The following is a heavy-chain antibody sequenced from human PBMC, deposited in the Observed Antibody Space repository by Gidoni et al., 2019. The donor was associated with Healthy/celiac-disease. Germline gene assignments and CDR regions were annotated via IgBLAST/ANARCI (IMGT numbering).Heavy chain of an antibody. J-gene: IGHJ4*02. CDR3: ARGEAMIVVAYSFDY. Sequence: EVQLVESGGGLVQPGGSLRLSCAASGFTFSRYEMNWVRQAPGKGLEWVSYISSSGSTIYYADSVKGRFTISRDNAKNSLYLQMNSLRAEDTAVYYCARGEAMIVVAYSFDYWGQGTLVTVSS. D-gene: IGHD3-22*01. CDR1: GFTFSRYE. V-gene: IGHV3-48*03. CDR2: ISSSGSTI.